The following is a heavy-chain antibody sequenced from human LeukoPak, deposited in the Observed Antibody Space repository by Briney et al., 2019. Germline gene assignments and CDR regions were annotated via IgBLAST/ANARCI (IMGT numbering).Heavy chain of an antibody. V-gene: IGHV4-59*01. CDR2: IYYSGST. D-gene: IGHD5-18*01. J-gene: IGHJ4*02. Sequence: SETLSLTCTVSGGSISSYYWSWIRQPPGKGLEWIGHIYYSGSTNYNPSLKSRLTISIDTSKNQFSLRLSSVTAADTAVYYCARGAAGYSYGWGQGTLVTVSS. CDR1: GGSISSYY. CDR3: ARGAAGYSYG.